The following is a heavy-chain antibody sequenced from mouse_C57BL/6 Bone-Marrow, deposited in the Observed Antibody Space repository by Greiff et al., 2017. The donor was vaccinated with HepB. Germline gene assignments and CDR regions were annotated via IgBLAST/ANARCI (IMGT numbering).Heavy chain of an antibody. V-gene: IGHV1-63*01. CDR1: GYTFTNYW. CDR3: ARYYGYDGAMDY. Sequence: QVHVKQSGAELVRPGTSVKMSCKASGYTFTNYWIGWAKQRPGHGLEWIGDIYPGGGYTNYNEKFKGKATLTADKSSSTAYMQFSSLTSEDSAIYYCARYYGYDGAMDYWGQGTSFPVSS. J-gene: IGHJ4*01. D-gene: IGHD2-2*01. CDR2: IYPGGGYT.